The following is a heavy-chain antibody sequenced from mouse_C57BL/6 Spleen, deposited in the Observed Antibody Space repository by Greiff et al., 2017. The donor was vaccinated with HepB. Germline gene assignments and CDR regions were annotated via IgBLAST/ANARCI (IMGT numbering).Heavy chain of an antibody. CDR1: GYSITSGYY. V-gene: IGHV3-6*01. Sequence: EVQLVESGPGLVKPSQSLSLTCSVTGYSITSGYYWNWIRQFPGNKLEWMGYISYDGSNNYNPSLKNRISITRDTSKNQFFLKLNSVTTEDTATYYCARADYYYEGFAYWGQGTLVTVSA. CDR2: ISYDGSN. CDR3: ARADYYYEGFAY. D-gene: IGHD1-1*01. J-gene: IGHJ3*01.